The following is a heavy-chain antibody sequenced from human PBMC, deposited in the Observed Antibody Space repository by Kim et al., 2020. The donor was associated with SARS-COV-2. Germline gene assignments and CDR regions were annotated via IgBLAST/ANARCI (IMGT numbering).Heavy chain of an antibody. J-gene: IGHJ4*02. Sequence: SETLSLTCTVSGGSVSSGSYYWSWIRQPPGKGLEWIGYIYYSGSTHYNPSLKSRVTISVDTSKNQFSLKLSSVTAADTAVYYCARAIEGNFDYWGQGTLVTVSS. CDR3: ARAIEGNFDY. CDR1: GGSVSSGSYY. V-gene: IGHV4-61*01. CDR2: IYYSGST. D-gene: IGHD6-13*01.